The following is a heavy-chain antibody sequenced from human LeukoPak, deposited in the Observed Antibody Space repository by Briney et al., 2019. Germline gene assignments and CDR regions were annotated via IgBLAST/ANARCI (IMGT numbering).Heavy chain of an antibody. CDR2: IIPIFGTA. Sequence: ASVKVSCKASGGTFSSYAISWVRQAPGQGLEWMGGIIPIFGTANYAQKFQGRVTITADESTSTAYMELSSLRSEDTAVYYCARASGGVQIFDYWSQGTLVTVSS. CDR3: ARASGGVQIFDY. J-gene: IGHJ4*02. D-gene: IGHD3-16*01. CDR1: GGTFSSYA. V-gene: IGHV1-69*01.